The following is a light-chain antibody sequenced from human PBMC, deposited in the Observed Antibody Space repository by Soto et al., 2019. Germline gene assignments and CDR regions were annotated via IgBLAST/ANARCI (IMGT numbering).Light chain of an antibody. CDR1: QAVSTW. CDR3: QHLNNYPPFT. CDR2: AAS. Sequence: DIQMTQSPSFVSASVGDRVTITCRASQAVSTWLAWYQQKPGDAPKLLIYAASTLQSGVPSRFSGSGSGTDFTLTISRLQPEDFATYYCQHLNNYPPFTFGPGTKVDLE. J-gene: IGKJ3*01. V-gene: IGKV1-12*01.